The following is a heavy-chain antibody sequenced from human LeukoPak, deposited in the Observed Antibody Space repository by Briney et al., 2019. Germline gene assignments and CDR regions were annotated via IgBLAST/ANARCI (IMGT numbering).Heavy chain of an antibody. D-gene: IGHD6-13*01. V-gene: IGHV3-23*01. CDR1: GFTFSSYA. CDR3: TKGGYTTYFDY. J-gene: IGHJ4*02. CDR2: IRATAGTT. Sequence: GGSLRLSCAASGFTFSSYAMTWVRQAPGKGLEWVSTIRATAGTTYYEDFVKGRFTISRDNSKNTQWLQMNSLRVEDTAVYYCTKGGYTTYFDYWGQGTLVTVSS.